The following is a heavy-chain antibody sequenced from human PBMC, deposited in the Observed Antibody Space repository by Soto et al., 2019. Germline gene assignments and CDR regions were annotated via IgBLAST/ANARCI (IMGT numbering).Heavy chain of an antibody. Sequence: PSETRSLTWSVSGGSMSEYYWNWIRQSPGKGLEWIGYIYYSGTTNYNPSLKSRVTISIDTSKNQVSLNLTSVTSADTAVYYCARDQDLGYWGQGTLVTVSS. CDR1: GGSMSEYY. J-gene: IGHJ4*02. CDR2: IYYSGTT. V-gene: IGHV4-59*01. CDR3: ARDQDLGY. D-gene: IGHD3-10*01.